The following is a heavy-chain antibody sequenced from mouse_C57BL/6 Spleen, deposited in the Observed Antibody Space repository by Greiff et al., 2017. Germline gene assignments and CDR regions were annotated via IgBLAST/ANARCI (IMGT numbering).Heavy chain of an antibody. CDR2: ISYDGSN. CDR3: ARAGDGYYERYYFDY. V-gene: IGHV3-6*01. CDR1: GYSITSGYY. J-gene: IGHJ2*01. D-gene: IGHD2-3*01. Sequence: EVQLQQSGPGLVKPSQSLSLTCSVTGYSITSGYYWNWIRQFPGNKLEWMGYISYDGSNNYNPSLKNRISITRDTSKNQFFLKLNSVTTEDTATYYCARAGDGYYERYYFDYWGQGTTLTVSS.